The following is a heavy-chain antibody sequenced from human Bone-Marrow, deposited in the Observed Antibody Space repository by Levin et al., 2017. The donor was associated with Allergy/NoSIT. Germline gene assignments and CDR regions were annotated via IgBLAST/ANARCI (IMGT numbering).Heavy chain of an antibody. J-gene: IGHJ6*03. V-gene: IGHV5-10-1*01. CDR1: GYSFTNKW. D-gene: IGHD6-13*01. Sequence: GESLKISCKGSGYSFTNKWINWVRQMPGKGLEWVGRIDPSDSYTHLSPSFQGHVTISADKSISTAYLQWTTLKASDTAMYYCARQKALGQQSIFYFYYMDVWGKGTAVTVSS. CDR2: IDPSDSYT. CDR3: ARQKALGQQSIFYFYYMDV.